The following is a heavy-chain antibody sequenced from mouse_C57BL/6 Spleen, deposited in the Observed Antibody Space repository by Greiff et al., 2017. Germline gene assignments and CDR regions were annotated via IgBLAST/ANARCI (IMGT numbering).Heavy chain of an antibody. Sequence: QVHVKQSGAELVRPGTSVKVSCKASGYAFTNYLIEWVKQRPGQGLEWIGVINPGSGGTNYNEKFKGKATLTADKSSSTAYMQLSSLTSEDSAVYFCARSPHYDYDWYFDVWGTGTTVTVSS. CDR3: ARSPHYDYDWYFDV. D-gene: IGHD2-4*01. J-gene: IGHJ1*03. CDR1: GYAFTNYL. V-gene: IGHV1-54*01. CDR2: INPGSGGT.